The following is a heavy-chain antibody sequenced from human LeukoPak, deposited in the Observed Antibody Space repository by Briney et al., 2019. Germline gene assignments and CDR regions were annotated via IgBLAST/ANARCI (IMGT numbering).Heavy chain of an antibody. J-gene: IGHJ4*02. CDR3: ARDGGYNLDY. V-gene: IGHV3-30*04. CDR1: GFTFSSYA. D-gene: IGHD5-24*01. Sequence: QPGGSLRLSCAASGFTFSSYAMHWVRKAPGKGLEWVAVISYDGSNKYYADSVKGRFTISRDNSKNTLYLQMNSLRAEDTAVYYCARDGGYNLDYWGQGTLVTVSS. CDR2: ISYDGSNK.